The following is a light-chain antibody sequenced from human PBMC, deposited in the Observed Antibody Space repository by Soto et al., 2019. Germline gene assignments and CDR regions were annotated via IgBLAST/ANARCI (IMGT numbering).Light chain of an antibody. Sequence: EIVMTQSPATLSGSPGERATLSCRASQSVNSHLAWYHQKPGQAPRLLIYGASTRATGIPARFSGSGSGTEFPLTISSLQPEDFAVYHCQQYNEWPRTFGQGTQVEIK. J-gene: IGKJ1*01. CDR2: GAS. CDR3: QQYNEWPRT. V-gene: IGKV3-15*01. CDR1: QSVNSH.